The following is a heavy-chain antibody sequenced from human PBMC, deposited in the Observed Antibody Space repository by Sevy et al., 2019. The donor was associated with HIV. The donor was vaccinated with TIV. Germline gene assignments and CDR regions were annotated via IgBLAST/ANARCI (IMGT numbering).Heavy chain of an antibody. CDR1: GFTFSTYS. J-gene: IGHJ5*02. Sequence: GGSLRLSCKASGFTFSTYSMHWVHQAPGKELEWVSSIRRTSTTTYYADSAKGRFTISRDNAKNSLYLQMNSLRDEDTAVYYCAREAYYYDSREENWFDPWGQGTLVTVSS. D-gene: IGHD3-22*01. V-gene: IGHV3-48*02. CDR3: AREAYYYDSREENWFDP. CDR2: IRRTSTTT.